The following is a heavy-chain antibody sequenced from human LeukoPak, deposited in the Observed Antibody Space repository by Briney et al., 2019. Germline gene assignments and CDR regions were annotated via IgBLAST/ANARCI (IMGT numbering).Heavy chain of an antibody. CDR2: IRSTSSNT. CDR3: ARVGAVRSVTTAHFDY. V-gene: IGHV3-21*01. D-gene: IGHD4-17*01. Sequence: PGGSLRLSCAASGFSFSNYGMTWVRQAPGKGLEWVSSIRSTSSNTYYADSVRGRFTISRDNAKNSLYLQMNSLRAEDTAVYYCARVGAVRSVTTAHFDYWGQGTLVTVSS. J-gene: IGHJ4*02. CDR1: GFSFSNYG.